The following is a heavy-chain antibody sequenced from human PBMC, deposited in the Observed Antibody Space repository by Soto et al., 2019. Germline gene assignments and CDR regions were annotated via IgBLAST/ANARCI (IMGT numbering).Heavy chain of an antibody. J-gene: IGHJ4*02. D-gene: IGHD6-19*01. CDR3: ARPGIPVADSDY. Sequence: PSETLSLTCTVSGGSISSYYWSWIRQPPGKGLEWIGSIYETGSTYYNPSLKSRVTISVDTSKKQYYLKLNSVTAADTALYYCARPGIPVADSDYWGQGTLVTVSS. CDR1: GGSISSYY. CDR2: IYETGST. V-gene: IGHV4-4*08.